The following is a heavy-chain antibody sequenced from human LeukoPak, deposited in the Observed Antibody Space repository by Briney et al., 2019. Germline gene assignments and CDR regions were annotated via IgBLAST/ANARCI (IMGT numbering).Heavy chain of an antibody. Sequence: GASVKVSCKASGNTFTGYYMHWVRQAPGQGLEWMGWINPNSGGTNYAQKFQGRVTMTRETSISTAYMELSRLRSDDTAVYYCARLFGSSWQPNQLDCWGQGTLVTVSS. V-gene: IGHV1-2*02. CDR2: INPNSGGT. J-gene: IGHJ4*02. CDR3: ARLFGSSWQPNQLDC. CDR1: GNTFTGYY. D-gene: IGHD6-13*01.